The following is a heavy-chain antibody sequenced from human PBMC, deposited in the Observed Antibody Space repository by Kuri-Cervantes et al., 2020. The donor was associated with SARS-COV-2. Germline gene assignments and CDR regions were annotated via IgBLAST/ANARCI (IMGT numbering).Heavy chain of an antibody. Sequence: SQTLSLTCAVSGVPVTGGTYSWAWIRQPAGKGLEWIGHLDTSGSTTYNPSLRGRVTISLDPSNNQVSLSLTSTTAADTAVYYCGKVSWLQLWRRYSDSWGQGTLVTVSS. CDR2: LDTSGST. CDR3: GKVSWLQLWRRYSDS. J-gene: IGHJ4*02. CDR1: GVPVTGGTYS. D-gene: IGHD5-24*01. V-gene: IGHV4-61*09.